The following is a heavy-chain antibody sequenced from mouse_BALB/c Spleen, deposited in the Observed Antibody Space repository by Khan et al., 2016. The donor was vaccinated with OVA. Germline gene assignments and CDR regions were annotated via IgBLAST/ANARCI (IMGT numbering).Heavy chain of an antibody. D-gene: IGHD1-1*01. J-gene: IGHJ2*01. Sequence: QVQLKESGPGLVAPSQSLSITCTVPGFSLTTYGLSWVRKPPGKGLEWLGLIWGDGSTNYHSALISRLTISKDNSKSQVFLKLNCLQTDDTATYYYAKFYHGGSFYVDYWGQGSILTVSS. CDR1: GFSLTTYG. V-gene: IGHV2-3*01. CDR3: AKFYHGGSFYVDY. CDR2: IWGDGST.